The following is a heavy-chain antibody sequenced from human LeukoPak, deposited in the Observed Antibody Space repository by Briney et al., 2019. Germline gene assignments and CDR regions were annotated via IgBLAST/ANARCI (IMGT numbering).Heavy chain of an antibody. Sequence: SETLSLTCTVSGYSISSGSYWGWIRQPSGKGLEWIGYIYYSGSTNYNPSLKSRVTISVDTSKNQFSLKLSSVTAADTAVYYCARCGLGSAFDYWGQGTLVTVSS. CDR3: ARCGLGSAFDY. D-gene: IGHD6-19*01. CDR1: GYSISSGSY. V-gene: IGHV4-38-2*02. CDR2: IYYSGST. J-gene: IGHJ4*02.